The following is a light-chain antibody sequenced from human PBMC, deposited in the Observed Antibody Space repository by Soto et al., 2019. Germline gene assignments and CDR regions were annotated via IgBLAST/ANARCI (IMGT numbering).Light chain of an antibody. J-gene: IGKJ4*01. Sequence: EIVLTQSPGTLSLSPGERATLSCTASQSVRSSFLAWYQQKPGQAPMLLSSDASSRATGIPDRFSGSGSGTDFTLTISRLEPEDFAVYYCQQYGSSPPTLGGGTKVEIK. CDR3: QQYGSSPPT. CDR2: DAS. CDR1: QSVRSSF. V-gene: IGKV3-20*01.